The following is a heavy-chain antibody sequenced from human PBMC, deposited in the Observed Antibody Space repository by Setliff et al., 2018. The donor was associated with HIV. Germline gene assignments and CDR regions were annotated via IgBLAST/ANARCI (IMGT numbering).Heavy chain of an antibody. J-gene: IGHJ6*02. CDR3: ARAMRGVVVTNMYYYYGMDV. D-gene: IGHD2-21*02. Sequence: PSETLSLTCAVYGGSFSGYYWSWIRQPPGKGLEWIGEINQSGTTMYTNYNPSLESRVIISVDTSKNQFSLKLSSVTAADTAVYYCARAMRGVVVTNMYYYYGMDVWGQGTTVTVSS. CDR1: GGSFSGYY. CDR2: INQSGTTMYT. V-gene: IGHV4-34*01.